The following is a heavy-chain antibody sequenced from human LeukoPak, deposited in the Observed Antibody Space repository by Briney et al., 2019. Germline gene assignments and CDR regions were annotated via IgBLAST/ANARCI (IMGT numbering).Heavy chain of an antibody. J-gene: IGHJ4*02. CDR1: GFTFSSYA. CDR2: ISGSGGST. V-gene: IGHV3-23*01. D-gene: IGHD2-2*01. CDR3: AKETERIVVVPAANPRGALDY. Sequence: RAGGSLRLSCAASGFTFSSYAMSWVRQAPGKGLEWVSAISGSGGSTYYADSVKGRFTISRDNSKNTLYLQMNSLRAEDTAVYYCAKETERIVVVPAANPRGALDYWGQGTLVTVSS.